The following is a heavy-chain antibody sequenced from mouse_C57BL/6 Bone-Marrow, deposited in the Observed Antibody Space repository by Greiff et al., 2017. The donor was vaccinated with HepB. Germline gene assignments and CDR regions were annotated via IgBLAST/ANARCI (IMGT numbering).Heavy chain of an antibody. CDR1: GYTSTSYW. CDR3: ARSGSSYVGWYFDV. CDR2: IDPNSGGT. J-gene: IGHJ1*03. V-gene: IGHV1-72*01. Sequence: QVHVKQPGAELVKPGAPVKLSSKAPGYTSTSYWRHWVKQRPGRGFGWIGRIDPNSGGTRYNEKFKSKATLTVDKPSSTAYMRLSSLTSEDSAVYDCARSGSSYVGWYFDVWGTGTTVTVSS. D-gene: IGHD1-1*01.